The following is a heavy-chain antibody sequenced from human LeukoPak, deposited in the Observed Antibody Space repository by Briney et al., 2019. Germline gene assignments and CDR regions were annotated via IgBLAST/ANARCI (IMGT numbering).Heavy chain of an antibody. Sequence: ASVKVSCKASGYTFTGYYIHWVRQAPGQGLEWMGWINPNSGGTNYAQNFQGRVTMTRDTSISTAYLELSRLRSDDTAVYYCAREGNSGSYYYFDYWGQGTLVTVSS. CDR3: AREGNSGSYYYFDY. J-gene: IGHJ4*02. V-gene: IGHV1-2*02. D-gene: IGHD1-26*01. CDR1: GYTFTGYY. CDR2: INPNSGGT.